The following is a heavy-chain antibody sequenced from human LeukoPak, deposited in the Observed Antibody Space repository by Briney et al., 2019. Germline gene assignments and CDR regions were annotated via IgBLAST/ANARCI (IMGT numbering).Heavy chain of an antibody. CDR3: ARGRTYYYDTSGYYPSVYYGMDV. V-gene: IGHV4-34*01. CDR2: INHGEST. J-gene: IGHJ6*02. Sequence: PSETLSLTCAVSGGSFSGYYWYWIRQPPGKGLEWIGEINHGESTNYNPSLKSRATLSVDTSKNQFSLKLTSVTAADTAVYYCARGRTYYYDTSGYYPSVYYGMDVWGQGTTVIVSS. CDR1: GGSFSGYY. D-gene: IGHD3-22*01.